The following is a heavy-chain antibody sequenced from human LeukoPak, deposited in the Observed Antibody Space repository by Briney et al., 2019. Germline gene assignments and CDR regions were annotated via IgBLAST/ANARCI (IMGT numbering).Heavy chain of an antibody. V-gene: IGHV3-30*04. J-gene: IGHJ4*02. D-gene: IGHD6-13*01. CDR3: ARDLFPGTGYFDY. CDR2: ISYDGTNK. CDR1: GFTFSSYA. Sequence: GGSLRLSCAASGFTFSSYAMHWVRQAPGKGLEWVAVISYDGTNKYYADSVKGRFTISRDNSKNTLYLQMNSLRAEDTALYYCARDLFPGTGYFDYWGQGTLVTVSS.